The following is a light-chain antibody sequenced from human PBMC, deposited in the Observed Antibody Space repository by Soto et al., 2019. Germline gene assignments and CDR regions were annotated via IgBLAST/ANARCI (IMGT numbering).Light chain of an antibody. CDR1: QSVSSY. Sequence: EIVLTQSPATLSLSPGERATLSCRASQSVSSYLAWYQQKPGQAPRLLIYDASNRATGIPARFSGSGSGTDFTLTIISLEPEDFAVYYCQQRRNWPRTFGQGTKLEIK. CDR2: DAS. CDR3: QQRRNWPRT. V-gene: IGKV3-11*01. J-gene: IGKJ2*01.